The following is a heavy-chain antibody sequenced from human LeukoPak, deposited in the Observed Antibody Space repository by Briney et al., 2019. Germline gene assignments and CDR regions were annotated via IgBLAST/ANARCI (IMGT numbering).Heavy chain of an antibody. CDR3: AGGGGDQDLPFDY. CDR2: IIPILGIA. Sequence: SVKVSCKASGGTFSSYAISWVRQAPGQGLEWMGRIIPILGIANYAQKFQGRVTITADKSTSTAYMELSSLRSEDTAVYYCAGGGGDQDLPFDYWGQGTLVTVSS. CDR1: GGTFSSYA. D-gene: IGHD2-21*02. J-gene: IGHJ4*02. V-gene: IGHV1-69*04.